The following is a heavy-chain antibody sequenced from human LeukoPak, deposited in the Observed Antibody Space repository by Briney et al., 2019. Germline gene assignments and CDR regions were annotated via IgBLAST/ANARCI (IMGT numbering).Heavy chain of an antibody. Sequence: PGRSLRLSCAASGFTFSNYWMSWVRQAPGKGLEWVANIKQDGSEKYYVNSVKGRFTISRDDAKNSLYLQMNSLRAEDTAVYYCASWSGGGYWGQGTLVTVSS. D-gene: IGHD3-10*01. CDR3: ASWSGGGY. CDR1: GFTFSNYW. CDR2: IKQDGSEK. V-gene: IGHV3-7*01. J-gene: IGHJ4*02.